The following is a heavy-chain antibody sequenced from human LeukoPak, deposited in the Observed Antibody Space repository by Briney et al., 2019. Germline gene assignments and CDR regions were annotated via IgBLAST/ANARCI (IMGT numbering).Heavy chain of an antibody. J-gene: IGHJ4*02. Sequence: SETLSLTCTVSGGSISSYYWSWIRQPPGKGLEWMGYIYYSGSTNYNPSLKSRVTISVDTSKNQFSLKLSSVTAADTAVYYCARGHFWSGYYTSDYWGQGTLVTVSS. CDR3: ARGHFWSGYYTSDY. CDR1: GGSISSYY. D-gene: IGHD3-3*02. CDR2: IYYSGST. V-gene: IGHV4-59*08.